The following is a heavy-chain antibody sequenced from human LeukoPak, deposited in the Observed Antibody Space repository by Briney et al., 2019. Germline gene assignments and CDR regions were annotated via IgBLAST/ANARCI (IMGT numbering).Heavy chain of an antibody. D-gene: IGHD6-13*01. CDR1: GGSISSGSYY. Sequence: SSQTLSLTCTVSGGSISSGSYYWSWIRQPAGKGLEWIGRIYTSGSTNYNPSLKSRVTISVDTSKNQFSLKLSSVTAADTAVYYCARDIALIAAGPEGFFDYWGQGTLVTVSS. V-gene: IGHV4-61*02. CDR2: IYTSGST. J-gene: IGHJ4*02. CDR3: ARDIALIAAGPEGFFDY.